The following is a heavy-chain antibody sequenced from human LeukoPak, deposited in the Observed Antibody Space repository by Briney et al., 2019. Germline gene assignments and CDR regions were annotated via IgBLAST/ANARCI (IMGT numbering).Heavy chain of an antibody. V-gene: IGHV1-2*02. Sequence: ASVKVSCKASGYIFTGYYMHWVRQAPGQGLEWMGWINPNSGGTKYAQKFQGRVTMTRDTSINTAYMELTRLRSDDTAVYYCATVGGDFWSGYYPLDYWGQGTLVTVSS. CDR3: ATVGGDFWSGYYPLDY. CDR1: GYIFTGYY. CDR2: INPNSGGT. D-gene: IGHD3-3*01. J-gene: IGHJ4*02.